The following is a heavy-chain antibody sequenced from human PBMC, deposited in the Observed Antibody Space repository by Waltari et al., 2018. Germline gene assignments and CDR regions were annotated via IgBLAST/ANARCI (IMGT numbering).Heavy chain of an antibody. J-gene: IGHJ5*02. CDR3: AREKGYCSSTSCYTTLNWFDP. V-gene: IGHV1-8*01. CDR1: GSTFTSYD. D-gene: IGHD2-2*02. Sequence: QVQLVQSGAEVKKPGASVKVSCKASGSTFTSYDINWVRQATGQGLEWMGWMNPNRGNTGYAQKCQGRVTMTRNTSISTAYMERSSLRSEDTAVYYCAREKGYCSSTSCYTTLNWFDPWGQGTLVTVSS. CDR2: MNPNRGNT.